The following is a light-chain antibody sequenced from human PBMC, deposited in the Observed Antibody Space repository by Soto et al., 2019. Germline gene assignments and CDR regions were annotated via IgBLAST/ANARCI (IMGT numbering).Light chain of an antibody. CDR2: KAS. Sequence: DIQMTQSPSTLSASVGDRVTITCRASQSISTWLAWYQQKPGKAPKLLIYKASSLEGGVPSRFSGSGSGTEFNITVSSLQPDDFETYYCQQYNTYPLTFGGGTTVEIK. J-gene: IGKJ4*01. CDR1: QSISTW. V-gene: IGKV1-5*03. CDR3: QQYNTYPLT.